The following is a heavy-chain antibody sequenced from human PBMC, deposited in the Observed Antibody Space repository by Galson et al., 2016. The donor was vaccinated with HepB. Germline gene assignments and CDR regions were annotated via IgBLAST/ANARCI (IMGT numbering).Heavy chain of an antibody. V-gene: IGHV1-46*01. CDR2: INPSGGST. J-gene: IGHJ4*02. Sequence: QSGAEVKKPGESLKVSCKASGYTFTNYFIHWVRQAPGQGLEWVGIINPSGGSTSYADKFQGRVTMTRDTSTITVYMELSSLRSEDTAVYYCARLGGGGYDFWTGYLDYWGQGTPVTVSS. D-gene: IGHD3-3*01. CDR3: ARLGGGGYDFWTGYLDY. CDR1: GYTFTNYF.